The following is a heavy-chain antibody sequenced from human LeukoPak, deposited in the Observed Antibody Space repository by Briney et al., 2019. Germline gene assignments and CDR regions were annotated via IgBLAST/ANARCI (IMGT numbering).Heavy chain of an antibody. CDR2: IIPIFGTA. CDR3: ARDNPSYYDSSGYYLGAFDI. Sequence: GASVKVSCKASGYTFTSYYMHWVRQAPGQGLEWMGGIIPIFGTANYAQKFQGRVTITTDESTSTAYVELSSLRSEDTAVYYCARDNPSYYDSSGYYLGAFDIWGQGTMVTVSS. V-gene: IGHV1-69*05. D-gene: IGHD3-22*01. CDR1: GYTFTSYY. J-gene: IGHJ3*02.